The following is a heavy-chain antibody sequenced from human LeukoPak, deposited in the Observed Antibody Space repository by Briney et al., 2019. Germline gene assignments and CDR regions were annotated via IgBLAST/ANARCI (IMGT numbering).Heavy chain of an antibody. CDR1: GFTFSNYG. CDR3: AKDNLGD. CDR2: ISYDGNNK. V-gene: IGHV3-30*18. J-gene: IGHJ4*02. Sequence: GGSLRLSCAASGFTFSNYGMHWVRQAPGKGLEWVAVISYDGNNKYYADSVKGRFTISRDNSKNTLYLQMNSLRAEDTAVYYCAKDNLGDWGQGTLVTVSS. D-gene: IGHD1-14*01.